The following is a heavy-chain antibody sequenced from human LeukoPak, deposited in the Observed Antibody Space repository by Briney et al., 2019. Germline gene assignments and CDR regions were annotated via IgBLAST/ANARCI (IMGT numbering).Heavy chain of an antibody. CDR1: GGSFSGYY. CDR2: INHSGST. CDR3: ARVVVVTGYGMDV. Sequence: SETLSLTCAVYGGSFSGYYWSWIRQPPGKGLEWIGEINHSGSTNYNPSLKSRVTISVDTSKNRFSLKLSSVTAADTAVYYCARVVVVTGYGMDVWGQGTTVTVSS. J-gene: IGHJ6*02. V-gene: IGHV4-34*01. D-gene: IGHD2-21*02.